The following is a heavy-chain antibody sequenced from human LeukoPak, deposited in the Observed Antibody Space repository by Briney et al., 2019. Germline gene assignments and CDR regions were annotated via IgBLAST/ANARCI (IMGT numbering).Heavy chain of an antibody. Sequence: GGSLRLSCAASGFTFSSYGMHWVRQAPGKGLEWVAVIWYDGSNKYYADSVKGRFTIFRDNSKNTLYLQMNSLRAEDTAVYYCAREMIDYYDSFDYWGQGTLVTVSS. V-gene: IGHV3-33*01. CDR3: AREMIDYYDSFDY. D-gene: IGHD3-22*01. CDR2: IWYDGSNK. J-gene: IGHJ4*02. CDR1: GFTFSSYG.